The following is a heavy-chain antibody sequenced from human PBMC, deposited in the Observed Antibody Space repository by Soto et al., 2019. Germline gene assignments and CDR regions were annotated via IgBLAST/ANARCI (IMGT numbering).Heavy chain of an antibody. J-gene: IGHJ4*02. Sequence: XESLKISCKASGFNFCGSWIGWVRQMPGKGLEWMGIIYPGDSDTRYSPSFQGQVTISADKSISTAYLQMNSLRAEDTAVYYCAKDLYYYDSSGLVDYWGQGTLVTVSS. V-gene: IGHV5-51*01. D-gene: IGHD3-22*01. CDR2: IYPGDSDT. CDR1: GFNFCGSW. CDR3: AKDLYYYDSSGLVDY.